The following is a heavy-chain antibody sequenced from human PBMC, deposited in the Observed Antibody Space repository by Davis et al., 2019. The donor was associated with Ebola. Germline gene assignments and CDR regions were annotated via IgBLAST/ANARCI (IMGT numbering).Heavy chain of an antibody. CDR2: TYYRSTWYV. V-gene: IGHV6-1*01. CDR1: GDSVSSNSAA. J-gene: IGHJ4*02. Sequence: SCAISGDSVSSNSAAWNWIRQSPSRGLEWLGRTYYRSTWYVDYAVSVKGRMTITSDTSKNQFSLQLTSVTPEDTAAYYCARDPPYDQGYDYWGQGILVTVSS. D-gene: IGHD3-22*01. CDR3: ARDPPYDQGYDY.